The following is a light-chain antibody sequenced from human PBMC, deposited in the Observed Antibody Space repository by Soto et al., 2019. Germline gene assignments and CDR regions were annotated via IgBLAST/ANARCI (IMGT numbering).Light chain of an antibody. J-gene: IGKJ1*01. V-gene: IGKV1-5*03. CDR2: KAS. CDR1: QSISWW. Sequence: DIQMTQSPSTLSASVGDRVTITCRASQSISWWLAWYQQKPGKAPKLLIYKASSLESGVPSRFSGSGSGTEFTLPISSLPPDDFATYYCQQYNSFPTFGQGTKVEIK. CDR3: QQYNSFPT.